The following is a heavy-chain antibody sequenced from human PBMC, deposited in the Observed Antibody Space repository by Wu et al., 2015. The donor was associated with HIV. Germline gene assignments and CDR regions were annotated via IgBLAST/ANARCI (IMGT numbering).Heavy chain of an antibody. CDR3: ARGGQSVWGIXPSSNYYYGMDL. Sequence: QVQLVQSGAEVKKPGASVKASCKASGYTFSNYYVHWVRQAPGQGLEWMGIINPSGGSTTYAQKFQGRVTMSRDMSTSTVYMELSSLRSEDTAVYYCARGGQSVWGIXPSSNYYYGMDLSGPRDHGHRL. V-gene: IGHV1-46*01. CDR2: INPSGGST. J-gene: IGHJ6*02. CDR1: GYTFSNYY. D-gene: IGHD3-16*01.